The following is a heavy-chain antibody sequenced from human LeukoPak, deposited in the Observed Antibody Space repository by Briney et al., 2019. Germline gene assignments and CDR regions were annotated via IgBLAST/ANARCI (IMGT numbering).Heavy chain of an antibody. V-gene: IGHV4-30-4*08. D-gene: IGHD3-22*01. J-gene: IGHJ4*02. CDR3: ARVGDSSGYYDYFDY. CDR2: IYYSGST. Sequence: PSETLSLTCTVSGGSISSGGYYWSWIRQHPGKGLEWIGYIYYSGSTYYNPSLKSRVTISVDTSKNQFSLKLSSVTAADTAVYYCARVGDSSGYYDYFDYWGQGTLVTVSS. CDR1: GGSISSGGYY.